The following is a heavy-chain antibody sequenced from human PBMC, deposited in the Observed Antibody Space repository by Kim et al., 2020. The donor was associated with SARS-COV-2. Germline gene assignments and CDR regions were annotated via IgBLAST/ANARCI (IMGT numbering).Heavy chain of an antibody. CDR3: TKDPGYGSGIDFDP. J-gene: IGHJ5*02. CDR1: GFTVSDNH. CDR2: IYSGGNT. Sequence: GGSLRLSCAASGFTVSDNHMSWVRQAPGKGLEWVSVIYSGGNTYYADSVKGRFTISRDTSKNTLYLQMNSLTTEDTAVYHCTKDPGYGSGIDFDPWGQGTLVTVST. V-gene: IGHV3-66*02. D-gene: IGHD3-10*01.